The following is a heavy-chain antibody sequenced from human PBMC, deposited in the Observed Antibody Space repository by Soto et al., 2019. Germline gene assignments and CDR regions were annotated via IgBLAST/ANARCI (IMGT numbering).Heavy chain of an antibody. D-gene: IGHD2-21*02. Sequence: PSETLSLTCAVSGGSFTSNNWWTWVRQPPGKGLEWIGYIFYSGRSGSTNHNPSLKSRVTISVDTSKNQFSLKLSSVTAADTAVYYCARTALGWFDPWGQGTLVTVSS. CDR2: IFYSGRSGST. V-gene: IGHV4-4*02. CDR1: GGSFTSNNW. J-gene: IGHJ5*02. CDR3: ARTALGWFDP.